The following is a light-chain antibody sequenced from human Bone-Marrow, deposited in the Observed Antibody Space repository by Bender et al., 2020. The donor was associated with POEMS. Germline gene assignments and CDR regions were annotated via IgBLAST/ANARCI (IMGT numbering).Light chain of an antibody. Sequence: QSALTQPASVSGFPGQSITISCTGTSSDIGAYNFVSWYQQYPGKAPKLMVYDVTTRPSGVSNRFSGSKSGNTASLTISGLQAEDEADYYCSSYTSSTSYVFGTGTKVTVL. CDR2: DVT. CDR1: SSDIGAYNF. CDR3: SSYTSSTSYV. J-gene: IGLJ1*01. V-gene: IGLV2-14*03.